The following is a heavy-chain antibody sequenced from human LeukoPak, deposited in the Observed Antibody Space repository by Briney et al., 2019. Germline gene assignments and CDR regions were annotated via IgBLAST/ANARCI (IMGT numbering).Heavy chain of an antibody. CDR2: IGTAGDT. D-gene: IGHD6-13*01. J-gene: IGHJ4*02. Sequence: GGSLRLSCSVSGFTFSTYVMHWVRQATGKGLEWVSAIGTAGDTYYPGSVKGRFTISRENAKNSLYLQMDSLRAGDTAVYYCARSRRPSSSWYMNYWGQGTLVTVSS. V-gene: IGHV3-13*01. CDR3: ARSRRPSSSWYMNY. CDR1: GFTFSTYV.